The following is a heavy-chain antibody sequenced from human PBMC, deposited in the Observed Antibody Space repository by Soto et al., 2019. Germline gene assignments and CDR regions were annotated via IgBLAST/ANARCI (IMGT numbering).Heavy chain of an antibody. Sequence: GGSLRLSCAASGFTFSSYAMHWVRQAPGKGLEWVAVISYDGSNKYYADSVKGRFTISRDNSKNTLYLQMNSLRAEDTAVYYCARSVRRIAVAGSDYWGQGTLVTVSS. D-gene: IGHD6-19*01. J-gene: IGHJ4*02. CDR3: ARSVRRIAVAGSDY. V-gene: IGHV3-30-3*01. CDR1: GFTFSSYA. CDR2: ISYDGSNK.